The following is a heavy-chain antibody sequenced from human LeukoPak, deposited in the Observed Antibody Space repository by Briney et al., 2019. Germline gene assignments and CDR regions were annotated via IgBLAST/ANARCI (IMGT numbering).Heavy chain of an antibody. CDR3: ARTSVGASYGGDFDY. V-gene: IGHV1-2*04. CDR1: GYTFTGYY. D-gene: IGHD1-26*01. Sequence: ASVKVSCKASGYTFTGYYMHWVRQAPGQGLEWMGWINPNSGGTNYAQKFQGWVTMTRNTSISTAYMELSSLRSEDTAVYYCARTSVGASYGGDFDYWGQGTLVTVSS. J-gene: IGHJ4*02. CDR2: INPNSGGT.